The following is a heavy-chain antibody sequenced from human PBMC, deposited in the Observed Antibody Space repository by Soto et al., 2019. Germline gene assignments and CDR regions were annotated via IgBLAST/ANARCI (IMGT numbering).Heavy chain of an antibody. CDR3: ARESWGYSYGYSAYYYYYGMDV. D-gene: IGHD5-18*01. V-gene: IGHV4-59*01. CDR1: GGSISSYY. J-gene: IGHJ6*02. CDR2: IYYSGST. Sequence: TSETLSLTCTVSGGSISSYYWSWIRQPPGKGLEWIGYIYYSGSTNYNPSLKSRVTISVDTSKNQFSLKLSSVTAADTAVYYCARESWGYSYGYSAYYYYYGMDVWGQGTTVTVSS.